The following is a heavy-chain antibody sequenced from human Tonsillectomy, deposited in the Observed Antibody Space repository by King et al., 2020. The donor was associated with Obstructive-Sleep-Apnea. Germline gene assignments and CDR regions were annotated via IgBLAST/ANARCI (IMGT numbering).Heavy chain of an antibody. CDR3: ASGPVYYYGSGSYYVPDY. J-gene: IGHJ4*02. D-gene: IGHD3-10*01. Sequence: QLVQSGAEVKKPGASVKVSCKASGYTFTSYGISWVRQAPGQGLEWMGWISAYNGNPNYAQKLQGRVTMTTDTSTSTAYMELRSLRSDDTAVYYCASGPVYYYGSGSYYVPDYWGQGTLVTVSS. V-gene: IGHV1-18*01. CDR2: ISAYNGNP. CDR1: GYTFTSYG.